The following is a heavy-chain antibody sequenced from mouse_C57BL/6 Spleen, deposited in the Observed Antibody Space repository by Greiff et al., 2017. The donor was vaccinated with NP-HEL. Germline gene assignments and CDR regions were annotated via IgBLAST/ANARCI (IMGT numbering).Heavy chain of an antibody. CDR1: GYTFTSYW. Sequence: QVQLQQSGAELVKPGASVKMSCKASGYTFTSYWITWVKQRPGQGLEWIGDIYPGSGSTNYNEKFKSKATLTVDTSSSTAYMQLSSLTSEDSAVYYCARRGTLDSSGYLDYWGQGTTLTGSS. D-gene: IGHD3-2*02. V-gene: IGHV1-55*01. J-gene: IGHJ2*01. CDR2: IYPGSGST. CDR3: ARRGTLDSSGYLDY.